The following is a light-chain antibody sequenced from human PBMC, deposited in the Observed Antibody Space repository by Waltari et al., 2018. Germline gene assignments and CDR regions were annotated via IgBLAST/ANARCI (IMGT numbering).Light chain of an antibody. J-gene: IGKJ4*01. CDR3: QQYNDWPPLT. V-gene: IGKV3-15*01. Sequence: EVVMTQYPATLSVSPGERVTLSCRASQSVSRFVAWYQQKPAQAPRLLIYGASTRATGIPARCSGSGSGTEFTLTISSLQSEDFAVYYCQQYNDWPPLTFGGGTKLEIK. CDR2: GAS. CDR1: QSVSRF.